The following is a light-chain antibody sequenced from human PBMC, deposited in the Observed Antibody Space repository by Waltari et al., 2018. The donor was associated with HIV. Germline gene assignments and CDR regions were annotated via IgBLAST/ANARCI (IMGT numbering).Light chain of an antibody. CDR2: GNT. CDR3: QSYDSRLSGPVV. CDR1: SSNIGAGYD. J-gene: IGLJ2*01. Sequence: QSVLTQPPSVSGAPGQRVTISCTGSSSNIGAGYDVHWYQKLPGTAPKLLIQGNTNRPAGVPDRFSGSKSGTSASLAITGLQAEDEAEYYCQSYDSRLSGPVVFGGGTKLTVL. V-gene: IGLV1-40*01.